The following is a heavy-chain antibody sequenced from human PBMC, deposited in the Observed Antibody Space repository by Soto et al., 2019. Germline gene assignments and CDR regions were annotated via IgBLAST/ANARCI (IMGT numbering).Heavy chain of an antibody. D-gene: IGHD2-2*01. Sequence: SETLSLTCTVSGGSISSGGYYWSWIRQHPGKGLEWIGYIYYSGSTNYNPSLKSRVTISVDTSKNQFSLKLSSVTAADTAVYYCARSSHRFDNWFDPWGQGTLVTVSS. CDR3: ARSSHRFDNWFDP. CDR1: GGSISSGGYY. V-gene: IGHV4-61*08. J-gene: IGHJ5*02. CDR2: IYYSGST.